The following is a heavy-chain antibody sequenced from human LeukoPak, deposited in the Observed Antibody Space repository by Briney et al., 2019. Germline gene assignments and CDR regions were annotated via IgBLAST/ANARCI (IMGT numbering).Heavy chain of an antibody. CDR1: GGSISGSSYY. CDR3: GRLFYDFWSGHYYYYMDV. J-gene: IGHJ6*03. CDR2: IYYSGST. Sequence: SETLSLTCTVSGGSISGSSYYWGWIRQPPGKGLEWIGSIYYSGSTYYNPSLKSRVTISVDTSKNQFSLKLSSVTAADTAVYYCGRLFYDFWSGHYYYYMDVWGKGTTVTVSS. V-gene: IGHV4-39*01. D-gene: IGHD3-3*01.